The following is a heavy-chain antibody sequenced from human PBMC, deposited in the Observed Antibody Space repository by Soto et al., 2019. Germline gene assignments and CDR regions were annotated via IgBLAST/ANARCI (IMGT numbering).Heavy chain of an antibody. V-gene: IGHV1-8*01. Sequence: QVQLVQSGAEVKKPGASVKVSCKASGYTFTSYDINWVRQATGQGLEWMGWMNPNSGNTGYAQKFKGRVNMTRNTSISTAYMELSSVRSEDTAVYYCARVTDSGGFLLIYWGQGTLVTVSS. J-gene: IGHJ4*02. CDR1: GYTFTSYD. CDR3: ARVTDSGGFLLIY. CDR2: MNPNSGNT. D-gene: IGHD3-3*01.